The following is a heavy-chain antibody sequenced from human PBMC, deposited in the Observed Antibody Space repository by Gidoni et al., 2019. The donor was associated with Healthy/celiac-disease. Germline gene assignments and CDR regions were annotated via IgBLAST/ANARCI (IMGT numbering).Heavy chain of an antibody. D-gene: IGHD5-18*01. CDR2: IYHGGST. CDR3: ARGTIQPRHYYMDV. V-gene: IGHV4-30-2*01. Sequence: QLQLQESGSGLVKPSQTLSLTCAVSGGSISSGGYSWSWIRQPPGKGLGWIGYIYHGGSTSYNPSLKSRVTISVDRSKNQFSLKLSSGTAADTAVYYCARGTIQPRHYYMDVWGKGTTVTVSS. J-gene: IGHJ6*03. CDR1: GGSISSGGYS.